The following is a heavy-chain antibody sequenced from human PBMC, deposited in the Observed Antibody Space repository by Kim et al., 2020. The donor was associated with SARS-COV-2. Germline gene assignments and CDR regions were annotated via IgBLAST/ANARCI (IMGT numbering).Heavy chain of an antibody. Sequence: DSVKGRLTISRDNSKNTLYLQMNSLRAEDTAVYYCAKGELLWFGESPGDYWGQGTLVTVSS. CDR3: AKGELLWFGESPGDY. V-gene: IGHV3-30*02. D-gene: IGHD3-10*01. J-gene: IGHJ4*02.